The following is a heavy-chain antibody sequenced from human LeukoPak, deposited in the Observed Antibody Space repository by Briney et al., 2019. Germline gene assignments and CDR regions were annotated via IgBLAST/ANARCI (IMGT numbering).Heavy chain of an antibody. CDR1: GFTFDDYA. CDR2: ISWNSGSI. D-gene: IGHD2-15*01. J-gene: IGHJ4*02. CDR3: AKGSRSHTLYFDY. V-gene: IGHV3-9*01. Sequence: PGRSLRLSCAASGFTFDDYAMHWVRQAPGKGLEWVSGISWNSGSIGYADSVKGRFTISRDNAKNSLYLQMNSLRAEDTALYYCAKGSRSHTLYFDYWGQGTLVTVSS.